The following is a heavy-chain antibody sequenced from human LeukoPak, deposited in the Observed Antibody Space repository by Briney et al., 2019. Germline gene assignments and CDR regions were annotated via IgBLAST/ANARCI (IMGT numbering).Heavy chain of an antibody. Sequence: PGGSLRLSCAAFGFTFSNYWVHWVRQAPGKGLVWVSRINRDGSTTKYADSVKGRFTVSRDNAKNTLNLQMNSLRAEDTAVYYCARDKKSGESSEIDYWGQGTLVTVSS. CDR3: ARDKKSGESSEIDY. V-gene: IGHV3-74*03. CDR2: INRDGSTT. CDR1: GFTFSNYW. D-gene: IGHD3-10*01. J-gene: IGHJ4*02.